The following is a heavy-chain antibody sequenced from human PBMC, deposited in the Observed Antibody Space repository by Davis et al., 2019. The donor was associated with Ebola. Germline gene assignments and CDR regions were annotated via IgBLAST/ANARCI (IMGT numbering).Heavy chain of an antibody. CDR3: ARGVPSAPYGDYVGVDDYGMDV. Sequence: ASVKVSCKASGYTFTSYYIHWVRQAPGQGLEWMGIINPSGGSTNNAQKFQGRVTMTRDTSTSTVYMEVSSLRSEDTAVYYCARGVPSAPYGDYVGVDDYGMDVWGQGTTVTVS. V-gene: IGHV1-46*01. CDR1: GYTFTSYY. D-gene: IGHD4-17*01. CDR2: INPSGGST. J-gene: IGHJ6*02.